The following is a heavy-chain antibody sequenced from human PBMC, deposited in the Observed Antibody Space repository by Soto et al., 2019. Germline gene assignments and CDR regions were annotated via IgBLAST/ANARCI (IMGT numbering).Heavy chain of an antibody. J-gene: IGHJ6*02. D-gene: IGHD4-17*01. CDR3: ARHYGDYYYYGMDV. CDR1: GGSISSSSYY. CDR2: IYYSGST. V-gene: IGHV4-39*01. Sequence: SETLSLTCTVSGGSISSSSYYWGWIRQPPGKGLEWIGSIYYSGSTYYNPSLKSRVTISVDTSKNQFSLKLSSVTAAGTAVYYCARHYGDYYYYGMDVWGQGTTVTVSS.